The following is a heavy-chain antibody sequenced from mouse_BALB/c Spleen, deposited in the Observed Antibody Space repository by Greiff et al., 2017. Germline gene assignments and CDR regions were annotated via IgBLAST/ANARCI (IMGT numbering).Heavy chain of an antibody. V-gene: IGHV2-4-1*01. CDR1: GFSLTSYG. CDR2: IWSGGST. CDR3: ARNSPPIYDGYYEAMDY. J-gene: IGHJ4*01. Sequence: QVQLKESGPGLVQPSQSLSITCTVSGFSLTSYGVHWVRQSPGKGLEWLGVIWSGGSTDYNAAFISRLSISKDNSKSQVFFKMNSLQADDTAIYYCARNSPPIYDGYYEAMDYWGQGTSVTVSS. D-gene: IGHD2-3*01.